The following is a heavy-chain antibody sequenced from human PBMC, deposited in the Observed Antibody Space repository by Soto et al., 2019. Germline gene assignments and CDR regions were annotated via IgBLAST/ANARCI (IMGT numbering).Heavy chain of an antibody. V-gene: IGHV3-23*01. CDR2: ISGSGGST. D-gene: IGHD6-13*01. CDR3: EKGIAAYYYYGMDV. J-gene: IGHJ6*02. Sequence: GGSLRLSCAASGFTFSSYAMSWVRQAPGKGLEWVSAISGSGGSTYYADSVKGRFTISRDNSKNTLYLQMNSLRAEDKAVYYCEKGIAAYYYYGMDVWGQGTTVTVPS. CDR1: GFTFSSYA.